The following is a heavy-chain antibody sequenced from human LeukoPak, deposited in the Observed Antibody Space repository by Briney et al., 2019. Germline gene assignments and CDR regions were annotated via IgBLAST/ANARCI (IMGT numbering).Heavy chain of an antibody. Sequence: GGSLRLSCAASGFTYSNYAMSWVRQAPGQGLEWVSAISGSGGSTYYADSVKGRFTISRDNSKNTLYLQMNSLRAEDTAVYYCARVAWGIQLHWGQGTLVTVSS. CDR3: ARVAWGIQLH. CDR2: ISGSGGST. CDR1: GFTYSNYA. J-gene: IGHJ4*02. V-gene: IGHV3-23*01. D-gene: IGHD5-18*01.